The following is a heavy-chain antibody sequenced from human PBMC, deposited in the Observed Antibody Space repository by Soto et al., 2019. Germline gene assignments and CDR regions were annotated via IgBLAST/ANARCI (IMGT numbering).Heavy chain of an antibody. D-gene: IGHD2-8*01. CDR2: ISGSSSMI. Sequence: EVQLVESGGGLVQPGGSLRLSCAASGFTFSSYSMNWVRQAPGKGLEWVSYISGSSSMIYYADSVKGRFTISRDNAKNSPCQHMNSLRAEDTAVYYCARDLNPRQEMLYALLGYWGQGTLVTVSS. J-gene: IGHJ4*02. V-gene: IGHV3-48*01. CDR3: ARDLNPRQEMLYALLGY. CDR1: GFTFSSYS.